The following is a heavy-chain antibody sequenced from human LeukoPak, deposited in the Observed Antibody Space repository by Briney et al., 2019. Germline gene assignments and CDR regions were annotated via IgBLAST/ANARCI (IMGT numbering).Heavy chain of an antibody. V-gene: IGHV3-33*01. CDR1: GFTFNTYG. CDR2: IWYDGSNK. Sequence: PGGSLRLSCAAAGFTFNTYGMHWLRQAPGKGLEWVALIWYDGSNKYYADSVKGRFTISRDNSRDTLFLQMNSLRAEDSAVYYCARDRGTNIVTAGLRPGYIDCWGQGTLVTVSS. D-gene: IGHD2-21*02. J-gene: IGHJ4*02. CDR3: ARDRGTNIVTAGLRPGYIDC.